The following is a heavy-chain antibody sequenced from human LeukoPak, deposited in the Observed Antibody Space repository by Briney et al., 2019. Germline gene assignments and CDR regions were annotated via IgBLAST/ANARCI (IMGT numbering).Heavy chain of an antibody. CDR3: ARSKFSYGDYGLASWFDP. Sequence: SETLSLTCTVSGGSISSSSYYWGWIRQPPGKGLEWIGSIYYSGSTYYNPSLKSRVTISVDTSKNQFSLKLSSVTAADTAVYYCARSKFSYGDYGLASWFDPWGQGTLVTVSS. J-gene: IGHJ5*02. CDR2: IYYSGST. V-gene: IGHV4-39*01. CDR1: GGSISSSSYY. D-gene: IGHD4-17*01.